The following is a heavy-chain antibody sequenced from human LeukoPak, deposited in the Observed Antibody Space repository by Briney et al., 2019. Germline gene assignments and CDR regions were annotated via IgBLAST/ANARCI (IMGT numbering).Heavy chain of an antibody. D-gene: IGHD3-3*01. Sequence: GGSLRLSCAASGFTFSSYGMHWVRQAPGKGLEWVAVISYDGSNKYYADSVKGRFTISRDNAKNSLYLQMNSLRAEDTAVYYCARDHYDFWSGYYWFDYWGQGTLVTVSS. CDR1: GFTFSSYG. CDR2: ISYDGSNK. V-gene: IGHV3-30*03. J-gene: IGHJ4*02. CDR3: ARDHYDFWSGYYWFDY.